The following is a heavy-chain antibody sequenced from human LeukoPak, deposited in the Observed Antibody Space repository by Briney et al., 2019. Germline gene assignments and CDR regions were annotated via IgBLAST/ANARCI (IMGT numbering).Heavy chain of an antibody. V-gene: IGHV4-30-4*01. Sequence: LQTLSLTCTVSGGSISSGDYYWSWIRQPPGKGLEWIGYIYYSGSTYYNPSLKSRVTISVDTSKNQFSLKLSSVTAADTAVYYCASYGSGSYYNDHYWGQGTLVTVSS. D-gene: IGHD3-10*01. CDR2: IYYSGST. J-gene: IGHJ4*02. CDR3: ASYGSGSYYNDHY. CDR1: GGSISSGDYY.